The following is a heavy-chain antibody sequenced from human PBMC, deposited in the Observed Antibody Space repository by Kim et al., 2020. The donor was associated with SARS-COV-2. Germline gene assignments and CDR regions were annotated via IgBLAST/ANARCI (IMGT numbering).Heavy chain of an antibody. CDR2: IYYSGST. CDR1: GGSISSGGYY. CDR3: ARDVRQLPTNYYYYGMDV. J-gene: IGHJ6*02. Sequence: SETLSLTCTVSGGSISSGGYYWSWIRQHPGKGLEWIGYIYYSGSTYYNPSLKSRVTISVDTSKNQFSLKLSSVTAADTAVYYCARDVRQLPTNYYYYGMDVWGQGTTVTVSS. D-gene: IGHD6-6*01. V-gene: IGHV4-31*03.